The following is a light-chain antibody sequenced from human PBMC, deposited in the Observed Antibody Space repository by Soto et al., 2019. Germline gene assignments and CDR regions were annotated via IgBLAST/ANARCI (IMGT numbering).Light chain of an antibody. CDR3: QQRYSTPPT. V-gene: IGKV1-39*01. CDR1: QSISSY. Sequence: DIQMTQSPSSLSASVGDRVTITCRASQSISSYLNWYQQKPGKAPKLLSYAASSLQSGVPSKFSGSGSGTDFTLTISSLQPEDFATYDCQQRYSTPPTFGQGTKLEIK. J-gene: IGKJ2*01. CDR2: AAS.